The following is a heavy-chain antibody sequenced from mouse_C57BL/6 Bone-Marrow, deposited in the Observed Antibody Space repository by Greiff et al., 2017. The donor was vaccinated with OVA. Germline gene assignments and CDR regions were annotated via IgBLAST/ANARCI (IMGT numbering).Heavy chain of an antibody. Sequence: EVQLVESGGGLVKPGGSLKLSCAASGFTFSDYGMHWVRQAPEKGLEWVAYISSGSSTIYYADTVKGRFTISRDNVKNTLFLQMTSLRSEDTAMYYCAVYYYGRGYFDVWGTGTTVTVSS. D-gene: IGHD1-1*01. J-gene: IGHJ1*03. CDR1: GFTFSDYG. CDR3: AVYYYGRGYFDV. CDR2: ISSGSSTI. V-gene: IGHV5-17*01.